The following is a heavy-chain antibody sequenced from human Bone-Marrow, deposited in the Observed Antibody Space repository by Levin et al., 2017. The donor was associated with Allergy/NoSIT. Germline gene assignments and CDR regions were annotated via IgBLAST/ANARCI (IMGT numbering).Heavy chain of an antibody. V-gene: IGHV4-34*01. D-gene: IGHD2-2*02. CDR2: INHSGST. CDR3: ARVVPAAIGPKLLGAFDI. CDR1: GGSFSGYY. J-gene: IGHJ3*02. Sequence: SETLSLTCAVYGGSFSGYYWSWIRQPPGKGLEWIGEINHSGSTNYNPSLKSRVTISVDTSKNQFSLKLSSVTAADTAVYYCARVVPAAIGPKLLGAFDIWGQGTMVTVSS.